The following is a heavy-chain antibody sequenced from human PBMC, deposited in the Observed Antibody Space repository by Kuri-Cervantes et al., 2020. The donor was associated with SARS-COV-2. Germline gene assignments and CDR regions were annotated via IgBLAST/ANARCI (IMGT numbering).Heavy chain of an antibody. J-gene: IGHJ4*02. CDR2: IYYSGST. CDR1: GGSISSSSYY. Sequence: SETLSLTCTVSGGSISSSSYYWGWIRQPPGTGLEWIGIIYYSGSTYYNPSLKSRVTITVDTSKNQFSLKLSSVTAADTTVYYCAREDSSSWLYSYDHWGQGTLVTVSS. CDR3: AREDSSSWLYSYDH. D-gene: IGHD6-13*01. V-gene: IGHV4-39*02.